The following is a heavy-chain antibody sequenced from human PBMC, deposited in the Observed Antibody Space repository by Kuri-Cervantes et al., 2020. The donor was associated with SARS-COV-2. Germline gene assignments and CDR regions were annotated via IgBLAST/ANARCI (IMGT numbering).Heavy chain of an antibody. D-gene: IGHD3-22*01. CDR1: GFTFSSYN. CDR3: ARGRTFYYDRDAFDI. Sequence: GESLKISCAASGFTFSSYNMNWVRQAPGKGLEWVSSISSSSSYIFYADSVKGRFTISRDNAKNSLYLQMNSLRAEDTAVYYCARGRTFYYDRDAFDIWGQGTTVTVSS. V-gene: IGHV3-21*01. J-gene: IGHJ3*02. CDR2: ISSSSSYI.